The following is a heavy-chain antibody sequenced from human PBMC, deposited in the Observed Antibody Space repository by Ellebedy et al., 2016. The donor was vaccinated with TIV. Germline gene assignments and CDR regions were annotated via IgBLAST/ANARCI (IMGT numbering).Heavy chain of an antibody. CDR1: GYSISSGYY. J-gene: IGHJ4*02. CDR3: ARDTAL. Sequence: SETLSLTXTVSGYSISSGYYWGWIRQPPGKGLEWIGSIYHSGSTYYNPSLKSRVTISVDTSKNQFSLKLSSVTAADTAVYYCARDTALWGQGTLVTVSS. D-gene: IGHD4-17*01. V-gene: IGHV4-38-2*02. CDR2: IYHSGST.